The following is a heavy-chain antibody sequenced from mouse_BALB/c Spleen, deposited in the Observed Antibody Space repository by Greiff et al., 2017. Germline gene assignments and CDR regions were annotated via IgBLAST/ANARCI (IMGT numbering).Heavy chain of an antibody. Sequence: EVKLMESGGDLVKPGGSLKLSCAASGFTFSSYGMSWVRQTPDKRLEWVATISSGGSYTYYPDSVKGRFTISRDNAKNTLYLQMSSLKSEDTAMYYCARQTPPYYGSSSFAYWGQGTLVTVSA. J-gene: IGHJ3*01. CDR1: GFTFSSYG. D-gene: IGHD1-1*01. CDR2: ISSGGSYT. CDR3: ARQTPPYYGSSSFAY. V-gene: IGHV5-6*01.